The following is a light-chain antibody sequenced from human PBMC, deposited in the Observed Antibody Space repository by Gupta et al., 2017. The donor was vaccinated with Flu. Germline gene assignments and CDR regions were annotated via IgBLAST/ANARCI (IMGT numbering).Light chain of an antibody. CDR1: SLRSHD. CDR3: NYPDRSSDHGV. Sequence: SSELPQHPAVSVALGQTVRITCQGDSLRSHDASLYQQKPGHAPVLVIYGNTHRPSGVPERVSGDSTGNKASSQIKGAQAEDEEDDYYNYPDRSSDHGVFGGGTKLTVL. J-gene: IGLJ3*02. CDR2: GNT. V-gene: IGLV3-19*01.